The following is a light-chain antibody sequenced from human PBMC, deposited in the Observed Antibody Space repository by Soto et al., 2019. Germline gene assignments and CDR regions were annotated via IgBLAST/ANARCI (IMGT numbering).Light chain of an antibody. Sequence: VLTQSPGTLSLSPGERATLSCRASQTVRNNYLAWYQQKPGQAPRLLIYDASTRATGIPARFSGSGSGTDFTLTISSLEPEDFAVYYCQQHADWPLTFGGGTRLEVK. CDR1: QTVRNNY. V-gene: IGKV3D-20*02. CDR3: QQHADWPLT. CDR2: DAS. J-gene: IGKJ5*01.